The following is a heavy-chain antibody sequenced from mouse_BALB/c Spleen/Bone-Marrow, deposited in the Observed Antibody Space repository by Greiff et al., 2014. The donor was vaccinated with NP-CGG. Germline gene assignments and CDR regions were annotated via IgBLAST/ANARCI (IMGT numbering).Heavy chain of an antibody. J-gene: IGHJ2*01. CDR2: ILPGSGST. V-gene: IGHV1-9*01. CDR1: GYTFSSYW. CDR3: ARSTGTWDY. Sequence: QVQLKESGVELMKPGASVKISRKATGYTFSSYWIEWVKQRPGHGLEWIGEILPGSGSTNYNEKFKGKATFTADTSSNTAYMQLGSLTSEDSAVYYCARSTGTWDYWGQGTTLTVSS. D-gene: IGHD4-1*02.